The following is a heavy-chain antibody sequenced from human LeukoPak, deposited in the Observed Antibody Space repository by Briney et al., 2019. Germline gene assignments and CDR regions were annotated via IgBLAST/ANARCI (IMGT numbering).Heavy chain of an antibody. D-gene: IGHD6-19*01. V-gene: IGHV4-34*01. J-gene: IGHJ4*02. CDR3: ARGRYSSGWYLGYYFDY. CDR2: INHSGST. Sequence: SETLSLTCAVYGGSFSGYYWSWIRQPPGKGLEWIGEINHSGSTNYNPSLKSRVTISVDTSKDQFSPKLSSVTAADTAVYYCARGRYSSGWYLGYYFDYWGQGTLVTVSS. CDR1: GGSFSGYY.